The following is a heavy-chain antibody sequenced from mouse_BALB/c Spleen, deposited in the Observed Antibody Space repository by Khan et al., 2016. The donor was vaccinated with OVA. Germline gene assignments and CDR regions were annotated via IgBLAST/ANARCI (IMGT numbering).Heavy chain of an antibody. D-gene: IGHD1-1*01. CDR3: ARSNYYGSGLYAMDY. CDR2: IGPGSGST. V-gene: IGHV1S41*01. J-gene: IGHJ4*01. CDR1: GYTFTSYW. Sequence: DLVKPGAAVQLSCKASGYTFTSYWINWIKQRPGQGLEWIGRIGPGSGSTSYNEMFKGKATLTVDTSSSTAYIQLSSLSSEDSAVYCCARSNYYGSGLYAMDYWGQGTSVPVSS.